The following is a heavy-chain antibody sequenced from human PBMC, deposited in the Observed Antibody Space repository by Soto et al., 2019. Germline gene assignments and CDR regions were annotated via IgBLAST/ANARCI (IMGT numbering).Heavy chain of an antibody. CDR1: GFIFGSSF. CDR3: ARENWYSLDV. CDR2: VPGDGSRA. V-gene: IGHV3-74*01. Sequence: EVQLVESGGGSVQPGGPLSPPVAAPGFIFGSSFLAWVRKAPGGGLLSVSPVPGDGSRASYADSVRGRFTISRDNAKNTLYLQMDSLRDEDTAIYYCARENWYSLDVWGQGTTVTVSS. D-gene: IGHD1-26*01. J-gene: IGHJ6*02.